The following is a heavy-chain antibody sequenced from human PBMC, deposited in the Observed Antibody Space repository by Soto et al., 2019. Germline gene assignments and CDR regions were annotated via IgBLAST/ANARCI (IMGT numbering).Heavy chain of an antibody. V-gene: IGHV1-69*12. J-gene: IGHJ1*01. CDR3: ARSPTPYSKGRAAEYFQH. CDR2: IIPIFGTA. CDR1: GGTFSSYA. D-gene: IGHD4-4*01. Sequence: QVQLVQSGAEVKKPGSSVKVSCKASGGTFSSYAISWVRQAPGQGLEWMGGIIPIFGTANYAQKFQGRVTITADXXTXTXXMELSSLRSEDTAVYYCARSPTPYSKGRAAEYFQHWGQGTLVTVSS.